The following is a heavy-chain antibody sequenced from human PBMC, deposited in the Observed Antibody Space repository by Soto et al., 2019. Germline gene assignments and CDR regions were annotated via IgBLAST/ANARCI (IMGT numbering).Heavy chain of an antibody. CDR3: ARGITMIRGLTHDAFDI. CDR2: LSYDGSKT. V-gene: IGHV3-30*03. Sequence: QVQLVESGGGVVQPGRSLRLSCAASGFIFSNYDIHWVRQAPGKGLXXXXVLSYDGSKTYYADSVKGRFTISRDNSTNTLYLQMNSLRAGDTAVYYCARGITMIRGLTHDAFDIWGQGTMVTVSS. D-gene: IGHD3-10*01. CDR1: GFIFSNYD. J-gene: IGHJ3*02.